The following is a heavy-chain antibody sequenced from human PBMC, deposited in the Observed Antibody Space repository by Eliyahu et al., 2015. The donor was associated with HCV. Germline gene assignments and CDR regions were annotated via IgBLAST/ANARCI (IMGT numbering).Heavy chain of an antibody. Sequence: QVQLLQSGAEVKKPGASVKISCKASRDSVGXLYMHWVRQXPGQGLEWLGIINXSSGSSTYAQKFQGRAXLTTDTSTDTFHLELSSLKFEDTGIYFCAASSTPLRRVPTGFWGQGTLVTVSA. J-gene: IGHJ4*02. V-gene: IGHV1-46*01. D-gene: IGHD3-9*01. CDR2: INXSSGSS. CDR1: RDSVGXLY. CDR3: AASSTPLRRVPTGF.